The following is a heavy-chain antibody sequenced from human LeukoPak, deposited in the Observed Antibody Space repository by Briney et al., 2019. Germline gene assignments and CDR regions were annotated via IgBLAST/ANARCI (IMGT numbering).Heavy chain of an antibody. V-gene: IGHV1-18*01. CDR1: GGTFRSYA. D-gene: IGHD2-15*01. Sequence: GASVKVSCKSSGGTFRSYAISWVRQAPGQGLEWMGWISAYNGNTNYAQKLQGRVTMTTDTSTSTAYMELSSLRSEDTAVYYCARGYCSGGSCYPFCDYWGQGTLVTVSS. J-gene: IGHJ4*02. CDR3: ARGYCSGGSCYPFCDY. CDR2: ISAYNGNT.